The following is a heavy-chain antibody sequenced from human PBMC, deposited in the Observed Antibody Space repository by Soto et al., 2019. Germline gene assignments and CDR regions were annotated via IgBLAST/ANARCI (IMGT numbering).Heavy chain of an antibody. D-gene: IGHD5-18*01. V-gene: IGHV4-31*03. CDR2: IYYSGST. CDR3: ARRVIQLMPYFDY. CDR1: VGSISSGGYY. J-gene: IGHJ4*02. Sequence: TLSLTCTVSVGSISSGGYYWIWIRQHPGKGLEWIGYIYYSGSTYYNPSLKSRVTISVDTSKNQFSLKLSSVTAADTAVYYCARRVIQLMPYFDYWGQGTLVTVSS.